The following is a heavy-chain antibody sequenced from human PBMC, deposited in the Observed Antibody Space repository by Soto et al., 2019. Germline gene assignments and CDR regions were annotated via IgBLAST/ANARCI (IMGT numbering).Heavy chain of an antibody. D-gene: IGHD1-20*01. Sequence: SETLSLTCTVSGGSISSSSYYWGWIRQPPGKGLEWIGNIYYFGNTNYNPSLKSRVTISVATSKNQLSLTLSSVTAADTAIYYCARRYNWNYLFDYWGPGTLVT. CDR3: ARRYNWNYLFDY. V-gene: IGHV4-39*01. J-gene: IGHJ4*02. CDR2: IYYFGNT. CDR1: GGSISSSSYY.